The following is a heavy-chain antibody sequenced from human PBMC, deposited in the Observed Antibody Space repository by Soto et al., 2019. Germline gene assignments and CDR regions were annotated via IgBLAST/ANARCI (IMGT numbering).Heavy chain of an antibody. CDR3: ARLGSDIVVVVAATEPDAFDI. J-gene: IGHJ3*02. Sequence: SETLSLTCAVYGGSFSGYYWSWIRQPPGKGLEWIGEINHSGSTNYNPSLKSRVTISVDTSKNQFSLKLSSVTAADTTVYYCARLGSDIVVVVAATEPDAFDIWGQGTMVTVSS. CDR1: GGSFSGYY. V-gene: IGHV4-34*01. CDR2: INHSGST. D-gene: IGHD2-15*01.